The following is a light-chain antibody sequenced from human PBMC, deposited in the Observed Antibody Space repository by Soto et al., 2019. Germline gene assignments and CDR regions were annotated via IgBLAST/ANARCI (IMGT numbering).Light chain of an antibody. CDR2: GTS. CDR1: QSVSSTY. CDR3: QHYGRSPGLFT. Sequence: IVLTQSPGTLSLSPGERATLSCGASQSVSSTYLAWYQQKPGQAPRLLIYGTSNRATGIPDRFSGSGSGADFTLTISRLEPEDFAVYYCQHYGRSPGLFTFGPGTKVDIK. J-gene: IGKJ3*01. V-gene: IGKV3-20*01.